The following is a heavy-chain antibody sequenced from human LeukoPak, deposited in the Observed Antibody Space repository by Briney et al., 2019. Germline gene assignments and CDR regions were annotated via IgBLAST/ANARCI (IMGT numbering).Heavy chain of an antibody. J-gene: IGHJ3*02. CDR3: ARVGTAMVSDAFDI. Sequence: ASVKVSCKASGGTFSSYAISWVRQAPGQGLEWMGRIIPIFGTANYAQKFQGRVTITTDESPSTAYMELSSLRSEDTAVYYCARVGTAMVSDAFDIWGQGTMVTVSS. CDR2: IIPIFGTA. V-gene: IGHV1-69*05. D-gene: IGHD5-18*01. CDR1: GGTFSSYA.